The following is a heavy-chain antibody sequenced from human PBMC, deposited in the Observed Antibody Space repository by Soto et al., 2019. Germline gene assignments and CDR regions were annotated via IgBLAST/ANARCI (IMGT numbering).Heavy chain of an antibody. Sequence: QVQLVQSGAEVKKPGASVKVSCKASGYTFTSYGISWVRQAPGQGLEWMGWISAYNGNTNYAQKLQGRVTMTTDTSTSTAYIELRSLRSDDTAVYYCASAGYSSGWYADYYYYYGMDVWGQGTTVTVSS. CDR2: ISAYNGNT. D-gene: IGHD6-19*01. V-gene: IGHV1-18*01. J-gene: IGHJ6*02. CDR3: ASAGYSSGWYADYYYYYGMDV. CDR1: GYTFTSYG.